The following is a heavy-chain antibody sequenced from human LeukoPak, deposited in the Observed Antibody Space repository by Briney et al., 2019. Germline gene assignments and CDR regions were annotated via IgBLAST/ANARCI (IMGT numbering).Heavy chain of an antibody. Sequence: PGGSLRLSCAASGFTFDDYAMHWVRQAPGKGLEWVSGISRNSGSIGYADSVKGRFTISRDNAKNSLYLQMNSLRAEDTALYYCAKDSNYDSSGYQDYWGQGTLVTVSS. CDR3: AKDSNYDSSGYQDY. V-gene: IGHV3-9*01. CDR2: ISRNSGSI. J-gene: IGHJ4*02. CDR1: GFTFDDYA. D-gene: IGHD3-22*01.